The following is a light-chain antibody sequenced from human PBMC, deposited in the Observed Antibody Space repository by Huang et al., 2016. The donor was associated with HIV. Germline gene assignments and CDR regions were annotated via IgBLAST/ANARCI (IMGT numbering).Light chain of an antibody. CDR2: WAT. CDR1: QNIFFSSTNKNY. CDR3: QQYYSTPCT. J-gene: IGKJ2*02. V-gene: IGKV4-1*01. Sequence: IVMTQSPDSLTVSVGGRATFDCRSSQNIFFSSTNKNYLAWYQQKPGKSPQLLMYWATARESGAPDRFTGSGSETDFTLTINNVQAEDVAIYYCQQYYSTPCTFGQGTRLEI.